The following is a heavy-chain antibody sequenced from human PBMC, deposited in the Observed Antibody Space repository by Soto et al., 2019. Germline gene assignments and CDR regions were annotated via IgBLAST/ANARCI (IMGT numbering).Heavy chain of an antibody. V-gene: IGHV2-5*02. Sequence: SGPTLVNPKQTLTLTCTFSGFSLSASGGGVGWIRQPPGKALEWLALIYWDGDKRYSPALKSRLTITKDTSKNQVVLTMTNMDPVDTATYYCAHTTVTMTVSRLDCFDFWGQGTLVTGSS. J-gene: IGHJ4*02. CDR1: GFSLSASGGG. CDR2: IYWDGDK. CDR3: AHTTVTMTVSRLDCFDF. D-gene: IGHD4-17*01.